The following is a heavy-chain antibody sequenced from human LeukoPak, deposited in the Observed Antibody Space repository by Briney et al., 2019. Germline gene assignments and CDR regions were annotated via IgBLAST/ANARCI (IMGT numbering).Heavy chain of an antibody. Sequence: SETLSLTCAVYGGSFSGYYWSWIRQPPGKGLEWIGEINHSGSTNYNPSLKSRVTISVDTSKNQFPLKLSSVTAADTAVYYCARAGNSSVFDYWGQGTLVTVSS. CDR2: INHSGST. J-gene: IGHJ4*02. CDR1: GGSFSGYY. V-gene: IGHV4-34*01. D-gene: IGHD4-23*01. CDR3: ARAGNSSVFDY.